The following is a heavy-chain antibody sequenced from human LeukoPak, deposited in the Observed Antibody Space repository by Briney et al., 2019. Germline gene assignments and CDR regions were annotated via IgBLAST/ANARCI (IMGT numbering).Heavy chain of an antibody. Sequence: SETLSLTCAVYGGSFSGDYWSWIRQPPGKGLEWIGEINHSGSTNYNPSLKSRVTISVDTSKNQFSLKLSSVTAADTAVYYCARTGSRLPLGYWGQGTLVTVSS. V-gene: IGHV4-34*01. CDR2: INHSGST. J-gene: IGHJ4*02. D-gene: IGHD1-14*01. CDR3: ARTGSRLPLGY. CDR1: GGSFSGDY.